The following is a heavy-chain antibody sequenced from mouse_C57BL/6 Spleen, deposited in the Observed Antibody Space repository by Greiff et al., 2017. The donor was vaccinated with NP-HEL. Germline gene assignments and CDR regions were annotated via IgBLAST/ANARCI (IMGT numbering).Heavy chain of an antibody. CDR2: INPYNGGT. CDR1: GYTFTDYY. V-gene: IGHV1-19*01. CDR3: ARYDYDGFAY. D-gene: IGHD2-4*01. Sequence: VQLKESGPVLVKPGASVKMSCKASGYTFTDYYMNWVKQSHGKSLEWIGVINPYNGGTSYNQKFKGKATLTVDKSSSTAYMELNSLKSEDSAVYYCARYDYDGFAYWGQGTLVTVSA. J-gene: IGHJ3*01.